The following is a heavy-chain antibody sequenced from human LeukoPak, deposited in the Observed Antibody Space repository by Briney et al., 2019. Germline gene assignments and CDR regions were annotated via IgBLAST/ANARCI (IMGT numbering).Heavy chain of an antibody. J-gene: IGHJ6*02. CDR2: INPSGGST. CDR1: GYTFTSYY. Sequence: ASVKVSCKASGYTFTSYYMHWVRQAPGQGLEWMGIINPSGGSTSYAQKFQGRVTITADESTSTAYMELSSLRSEDTAVYYCYGMDVWGQGTTVTVSS. CDR3: YGMDV. V-gene: IGHV1-46*01.